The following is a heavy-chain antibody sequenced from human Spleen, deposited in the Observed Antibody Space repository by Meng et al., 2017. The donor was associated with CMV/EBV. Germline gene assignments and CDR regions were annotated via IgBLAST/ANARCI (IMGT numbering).Heavy chain of an antibody. V-gene: IGHV4-59*08. J-gene: IGHJ4*02. D-gene: IGHD1-1*01. CDR1: GGSFSNYY. CDR2: IYYIVST. CDR3: ARSNLALKGSLTLETDY. Sequence: SETLSLTCTVSGGSFSNYYWSWIRQPPGKGLEWIGYIYYIVSTNYNPSLKSRVTISVDTSTNQFSLKLSSLTAADTAVYYCARSNLALKGSLTLETDYSGQGTLVTVSS.